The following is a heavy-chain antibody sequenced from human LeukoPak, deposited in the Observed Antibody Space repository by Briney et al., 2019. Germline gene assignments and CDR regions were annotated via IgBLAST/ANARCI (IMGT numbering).Heavy chain of an antibody. CDR3: ASSRDGYNWHDFDY. J-gene: IGHJ4*02. CDR1: GFTFSSYE. V-gene: IGHV3-48*03. CDR2: ISSSGSTI. D-gene: IGHD5-24*01. Sequence: GGSLRLSCAASGFTFSSYEMNWVRQAPGKGLEWVSYISSSGSTIYYADSVKGRFTISRDNAKNSLYLQMNSLRAEDTAVYYCASSRDGYNWHDFDYWGQGTLVTVSS.